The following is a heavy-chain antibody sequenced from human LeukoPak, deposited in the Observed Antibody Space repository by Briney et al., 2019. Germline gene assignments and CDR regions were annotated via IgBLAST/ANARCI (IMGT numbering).Heavy chain of an antibody. J-gene: IGHJ4*02. CDR2: IPTSGIT. V-gene: IGHV4-31*03. CDR1: GGSISSGGYY. Sequence: PSETLSLTCTVSGGSISSGGYYWTWHRHHPGEGLEWIVSIPTSGITYYTPSLRSRLIISAGTSKNPFTLNLGSATAADTDVYYCARGIGSGYHFDYWGQGTLVTVSS. CDR3: ARGIGSGYHFDY. D-gene: IGHD3-3*01.